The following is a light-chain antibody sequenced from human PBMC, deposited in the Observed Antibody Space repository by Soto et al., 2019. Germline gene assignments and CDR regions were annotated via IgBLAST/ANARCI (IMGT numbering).Light chain of an antibody. CDR2: AAS. CDR1: QSIGNY. CDR3: QQSSITPRT. Sequence: DIQMTQSPSSLSASVGDRVTITCRASQSIGNYLNWYQQKPGKAPNLLIYAASSLQSGVPSRFSGSGSGTEFTLTITSLQPEDFATYYCQQSSITPRTFGQGTKVEIK. J-gene: IGKJ1*01. V-gene: IGKV1-39*01.